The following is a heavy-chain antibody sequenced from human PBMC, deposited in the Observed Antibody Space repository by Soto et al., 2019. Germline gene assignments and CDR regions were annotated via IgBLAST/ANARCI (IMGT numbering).Heavy chain of an antibody. J-gene: IGHJ6*03. CDR2: ISNTAITD. V-gene: IGHV3-11*01. CDR3: ARYLHQMLSHKHYYSYLDV. CDR1: GFSFSDYS. Sequence: PGGSLRLSCVASGFSFSDYSMTWMRQAPGGGLDFVAFISNTAITDCYADSVKGRFTISRDNARNSVYLQMDSLRAEDAAVYYCARYLHQMLSHKHYYSYLDVWGTGTTVTVSS. D-gene: IGHD2-2*01.